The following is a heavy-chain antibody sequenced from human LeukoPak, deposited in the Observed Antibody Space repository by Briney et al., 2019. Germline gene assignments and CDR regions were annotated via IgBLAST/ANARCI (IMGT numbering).Heavy chain of an antibody. CDR2: IHTSGIT. CDR3: AKEDRVKYSFDP. CDR1: GASFTSGTYY. D-gene: IGHD1-14*01. V-gene: IGHV4-61*02. Sequence: SETLSLTCTLSGASFTSGTYYLSWIRQPAGKGLEWIGRIHTSGITHYNPSLKRRVTISVDTSNTQFSLKLDSVTAADTAVYYCAKEDRVKYSFDPWGQGTLVTVSS. J-gene: IGHJ5*02.